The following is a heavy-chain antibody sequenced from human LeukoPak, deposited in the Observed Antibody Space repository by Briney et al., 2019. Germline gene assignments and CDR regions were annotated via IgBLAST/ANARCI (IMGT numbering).Heavy chain of an antibody. Sequence: PGGSLRLSCAASGFTFSDYYMSWIRQAPGKGLEWVSYISSSSSYTNYADSVKGRFTISRDNAKNSLYLQMNSLRAEDTAVYYCARAGYCSGGSCYYYYYYGMDVWGKGTTVTVSS. V-gene: IGHV3-11*06. CDR1: GFTFSDYY. D-gene: IGHD2-15*01. CDR3: ARAGYCSGGSCYYYYYYGMDV. CDR2: ISSSSSYT. J-gene: IGHJ6*04.